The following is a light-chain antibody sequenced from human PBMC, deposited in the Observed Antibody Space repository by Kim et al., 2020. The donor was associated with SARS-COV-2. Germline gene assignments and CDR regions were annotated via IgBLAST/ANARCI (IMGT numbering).Light chain of an antibody. J-gene: IGKJ4*01. V-gene: IGKV1-9*01. CDR1: QGVSSH. CDR3: QQVADYPIT. CDR2: RAS. Sequence: ASVGDKVTITCRASQGVSSHLVWYQKKPGKAPNLLIYRASTLQTGVPSRFSGSGSGTEFTLTVSSLQPEDFATYYCQQVADYPITFGGGTKVDIK.